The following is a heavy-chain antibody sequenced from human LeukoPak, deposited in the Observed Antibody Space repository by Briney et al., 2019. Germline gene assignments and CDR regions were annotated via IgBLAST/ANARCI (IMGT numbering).Heavy chain of an antibody. Sequence: GGSLRLSCAASGFTFSSYGMHWVRQAPGKGLEWVAVISYDGSNKYYADSVKGRFTISRDNSKNTLYLQMNSLRAEDTAVYYCARALKSGPYYYYGMDVWGQGTTVTVSS. CDR3: ARALKSGPYYYYGMDV. D-gene: IGHD3-10*01. CDR1: GFTFSSYG. V-gene: IGHV3-30*03. J-gene: IGHJ6*02. CDR2: ISYDGSNK.